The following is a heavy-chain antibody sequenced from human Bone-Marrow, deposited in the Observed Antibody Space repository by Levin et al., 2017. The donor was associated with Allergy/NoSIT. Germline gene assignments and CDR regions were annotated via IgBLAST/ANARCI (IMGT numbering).Heavy chain of an antibody. Sequence: PSETLSLTCVVSGDNVSSNSGVWNWIRQSPLRGLEWMGRTYYSSQWYTEYSESLRSRITIKSDTSKNQISLTLNSVTPEDTAVYYCAGDESGRGGNWFDPWGQGTLVTVSS. CDR2: TYYSSQWYT. CDR3: AGDESGRGGNWFDP. CDR1: GDNVSSNSGV. J-gene: IGHJ5*02. V-gene: IGHV6-1*01. D-gene: IGHD3-10*01.